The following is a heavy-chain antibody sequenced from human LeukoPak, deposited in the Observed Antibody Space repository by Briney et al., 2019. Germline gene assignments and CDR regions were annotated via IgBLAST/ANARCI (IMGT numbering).Heavy chain of an antibody. CDR1: GGSFSGYY. V-gene: IGHV4-34*01. Sequence: SETLSLTCAVYGGSFSGYYWSWIRQPPGKGLEWIGEINHSGSTNYNPSLKGRVTISVDTSKNQFSLKLSSVTAADTAVYYCVRVGVVPAARGRRAFDIWGQGTMVTVSS. D-gene: IGHD2-2*01. J-gene: IGHJ3*02. CDR2: INHSGST. CDR3: VRVGVVPAARGRRAFDI.